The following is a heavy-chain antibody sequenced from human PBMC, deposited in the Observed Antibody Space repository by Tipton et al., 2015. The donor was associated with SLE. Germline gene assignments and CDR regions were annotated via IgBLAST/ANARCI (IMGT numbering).Heavy chain of an antibody. CDR2: INHSGST. CDR3: ARALAVSYYYGMDV. D-gene: IGHD6-19*01. V-gene: IGHV4-61*09. Sequence: TLSLTCTVSGGSISSGSYYWSWIRQPAGKGLEWIGEINHSGSTNYNPSLKSRVTISVDTSKTQFSLKLSSVTAADTAVYYCARALAVSYYYGMDVWGQGTTVTVSS. CDR1: GGSISSGSYY. J-gene: IGHJ6*02.